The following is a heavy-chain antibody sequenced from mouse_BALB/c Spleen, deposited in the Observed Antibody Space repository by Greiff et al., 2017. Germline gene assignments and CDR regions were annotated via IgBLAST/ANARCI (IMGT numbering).Heavy chain of an antibody. V-gene: IGHV2-2*02. D-gene: IGHD2-14*01. J-gene: IGHJ4*01. CDR2: IWSGGST. CDR3: ARTYYRYDVGGYYAMDY. Sequence: VKLMESGPGLVQPSQSLSITCTVSGFSLTSYGVHWVRQSPGKGLEWLGVIWSGGSTDYNAAFISRLSISKDNSKSQVFFKMNSLQANDTAIYYCARTYYRYDVGGYYAMDYWGQGTSVTVSS. CDR1: GFSLTSYG.